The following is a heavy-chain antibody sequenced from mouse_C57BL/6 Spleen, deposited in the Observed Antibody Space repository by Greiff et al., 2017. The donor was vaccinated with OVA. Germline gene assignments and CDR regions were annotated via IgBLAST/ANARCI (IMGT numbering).Heavy chain of an antibody. V-gene: IGHV1-72*01. CDR2: IDPNSGGT. CDR3: ARIYDYDGRLWYFDV. CDR1: GYTFTSYW. D-gene: IGHD2-4*01. Sequence: QVQLQRSGAELVKPGASVKLSCKASGYTFTSYWMHWVKQRPGRGLEWIGRIDPNSGGTKYNEQFKSKATLTVDKPSSTAYMQLSSLTSEDSAVYYCARIYDYDGRLWYFDVWGTGTTVTVSS. J-gene: IGHJ1*03.